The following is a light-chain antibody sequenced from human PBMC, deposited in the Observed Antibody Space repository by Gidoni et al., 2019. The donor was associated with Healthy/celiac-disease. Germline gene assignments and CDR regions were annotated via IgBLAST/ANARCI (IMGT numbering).Light chain of an antibody. J-gene: IGKJ5*01. Sequence: DIVMTQSPLSLPVTPGEPASISCRSSQSLLHSRGNNYLDWYLQKPGQSPQLLIYLGSDRASGVPDRFTGSVSGTDFTLKISRVEAEDVVVYYCMQSLQTPITFGQGTRLEIK. CDR2: LGS. CDR3: MQSLQTPIT. CDR1: QSLLHSRGNNY. V-gene: IGKV2-28*01.